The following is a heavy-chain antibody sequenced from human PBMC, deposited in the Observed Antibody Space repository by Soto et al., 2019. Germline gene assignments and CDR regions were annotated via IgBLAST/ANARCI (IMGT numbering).Heavy chain of an antibody. CDR1: GGSFSGYY. Sequence: SETLSLTCAVYGGSFSGYYWSWIRQPPGKGLEWIGEINHSGSTNYNPSLKSRVTISVDTSKNQFSLKLSSVAAADTAVYYCARGRYYYGSGSYRTRYYGMDVWGQGTTVTVSS. V-gene: IGHV4-34*01. CDR3: ARGRYYYGSGSYRTRYYGMDV. CDR2: INHSGST. D-gene: IGHD3-10*01. J-gene: IGHJ6*02.